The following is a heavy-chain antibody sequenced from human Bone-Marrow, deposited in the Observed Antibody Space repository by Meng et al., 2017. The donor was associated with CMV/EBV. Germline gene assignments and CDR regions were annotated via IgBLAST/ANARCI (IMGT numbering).Heavy chain of an antibody. V-gene: IGHV1-2*02. D-gene: IGHD6-13*01. Sequence: ASMKVSCKASGYTFTGYYMHWVRQAPGQGLEWMGWINPNSGGTNYAQKFQGRVTMTRDTSISTAYMELSRLRSDDTAVYYCARDEQQHHGPSDYWGQGTLVTVSS. CDR2: INPNSGGT. CDR3: ARDEQQHHGPSDY. J-gene: IGHJ4*02. CDR1: GYTFTGYY.